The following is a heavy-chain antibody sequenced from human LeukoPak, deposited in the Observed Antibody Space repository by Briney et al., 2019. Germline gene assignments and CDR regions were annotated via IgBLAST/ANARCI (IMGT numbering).Heavy chain of an antibody. CDR2: ISSSSSTI. CDR1: GFTFSTFS. CDR3: ARDWGDYGMDV. J-gene: IGHJ6*02. D-gene: IGHD3-16*01. Sequence: GGSLRLSRAASGFTFSTFSMIWVRQAPGKGLEWVSYISSSSSTIYYADSVKGRFTISRDNAKNSLYLQMNSLRAEDTAVYYCARDWGDYGMDVWGQGTTVTVSS. V-gene: IGHV3-48*04.